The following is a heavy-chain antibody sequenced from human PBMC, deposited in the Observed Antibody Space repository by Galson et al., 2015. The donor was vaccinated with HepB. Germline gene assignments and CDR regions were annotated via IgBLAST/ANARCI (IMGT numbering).Heavy chain of an antibody. D-gene: IGHD6-19*01. V-gene: IGHV3-33*01. CDR3: ARDRRIAVAGKGNGY. CDR2: IWYDGSNK. J-gene: IGHJ4*02. Sequence: SLRLSCAASGFTFSSYGMHWVRQAPGKGLEWVAVIWYDGSNKYYADSVKGRFTISRDNSKNTLYLQMNSLRAEDTAVYYCARDRRIAVAGKGNGYWGQGTLVTVSS. CDR1: GFTFSSYG.